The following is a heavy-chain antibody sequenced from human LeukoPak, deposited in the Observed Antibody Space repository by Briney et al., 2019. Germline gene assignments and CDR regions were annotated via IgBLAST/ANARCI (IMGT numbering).Heavy chain of an antibody. V-gene: IGHV3-15*01. CDR2: IKSKNDGGTT. Sequence: GGSLRLSCAASGFTFSNAWMSWVRQAPRKGLERVGRIKSKNDGGTTDYAAPVKGRFTISRDDSKNKLYLQMNSLKTEDTAVYYCTTDATWIQLWLPYDYWGPGTLVTVSS. J-gene: IGHJ4*02. CDR3: TTDATWIQLWLPYDY. CDR1: GFTFSNAW. D-gene: IGHD5-18*01.